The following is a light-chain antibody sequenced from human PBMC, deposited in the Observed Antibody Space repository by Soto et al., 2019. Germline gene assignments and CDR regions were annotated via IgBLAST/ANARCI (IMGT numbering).Light chain of an antibody. V-gene: IGKV1-39*01. CDR3: QQSYSIPPP. J-gene: IGKJ1*01. CDR2: AAS. CDR1: QSINRF. Sequence: DIQMTQSPSSLSASVGDRVTITCRASQSINRFLNWFQQKPGKAPKLLIYAASTLQSGVPSRFSGSESGTDFTLTISSLQPEDFATYYCQQSYSIPPPFGQGTTVEIK.